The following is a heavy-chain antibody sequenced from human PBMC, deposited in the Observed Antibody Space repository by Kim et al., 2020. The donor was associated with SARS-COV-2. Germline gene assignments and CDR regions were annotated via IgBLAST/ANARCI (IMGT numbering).Heavy chain of an antibody. CDR3: ARDGAMIDPPDAFDI. D-gene: IGHD3-22*01. CDR1: GFTFSDYY. CDR2: ISSSGSTI. V-gene: IGHV3-11*04. J-gene: IGHJ3*02. Sequence: GGSLRLSCAASGFTFSDYYMSWIRQAPGKGLEWVSYISSSGSTIYHADSVKGRFTISRDNAKNSLYLQMNSLRAEDTAVYYCARDGAMIDPPDAFDIWGQGTMVTVSS.